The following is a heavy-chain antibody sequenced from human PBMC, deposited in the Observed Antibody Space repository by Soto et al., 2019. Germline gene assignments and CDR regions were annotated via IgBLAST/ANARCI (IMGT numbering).Heavy chain of an antibody. J-gene: IGHJ4*02. CDR2: ITPDGSAK. D-gene: IGHD4-17*01. V-gene: IGHV3-7*02. CDR1: GFTFSNYW. Sequence: EMQLVESGGALVQPGGSLRLSCVASGFTFSNYWMTWVRQAPGKGLEWVANITPDGSAKYYVDSVKGRFTVSRDNAKNSLYLQMNSLRAEDTAVYYCAKHGAYCFDFWGQGTLVTISS. CDR3: AKHGAYCFDF.